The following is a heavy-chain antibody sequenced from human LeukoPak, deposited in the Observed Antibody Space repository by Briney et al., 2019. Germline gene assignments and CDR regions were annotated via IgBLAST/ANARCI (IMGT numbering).Heavy chain of an antibody. D-gene: IGHD3-10*01. V-gene: IGHV4-4*07. CDR1: GGSISGYY. Sequence: ASETLSLTCTVSGGSISGYYRSWFRQPAGKGLEWIGRVYTSGTTNYHPSLKSRVTMSIDTSKNQFSLKLTSVTAADTAVYYCARGFGHPWGQGTLVTVSS. J-gene: IGHJ5*02. CDR3: ARGFGHP. CDR2: VYTSGTT.